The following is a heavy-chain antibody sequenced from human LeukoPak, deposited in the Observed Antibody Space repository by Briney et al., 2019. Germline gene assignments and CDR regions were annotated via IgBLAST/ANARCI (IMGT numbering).Heavy chain of an antibody. CDR1: GYTFTGYY. V-gene: IGHV1-2*06. D-gene: IGHD3-3*01. CDR2: INPNSGGT. CDR3: ARDPFDYDFWSGYHDY. J-gene: IGHJ4*02. Sequence: GASVKVSCKASGYTFTGYYMHWVRQAPGQGLEWVGRINPNSGGTNYAQKFQGRVTMTRDTSISTAYMELSRLRSDDTAVYYCARDPFDYDFWSGYHDYWGQGTLVTVSS.